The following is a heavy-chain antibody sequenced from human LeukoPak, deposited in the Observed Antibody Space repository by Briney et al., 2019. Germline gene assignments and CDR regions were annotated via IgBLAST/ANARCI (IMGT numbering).Heavy chain of an antibody. CDR3: ATHAGVASFDC. J-gene: IGHJ4*02. V-gene: IGHV4-39*01. Sequence: SETLSLTCTVSGGSISSSRYYWGWIRQPPGKGLEWLGSIYYTGSTYYNPSLKSRVTISVDTFKKLFSLKLGSVTAADTAVYHCATHAGVASFDCWGQGTLVTVSS. CDR2: IYYTGST. D-gene: IGHD2-15*01. CDR1: GGSISSSRYY.